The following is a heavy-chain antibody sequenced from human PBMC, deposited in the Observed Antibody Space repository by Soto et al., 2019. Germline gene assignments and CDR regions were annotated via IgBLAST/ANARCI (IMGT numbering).Heavy chain of an antibody. Sequence: PGGSLRLSCAASGFTFSSYAMHWVRQAPGKGLEWVALITYDRSNKDYADSVKGRFTISRDNSKNTLYLQMNSLRDEDTAVYYCAREYCSGGSCYSGLDYFDYWGQGTLVTVSS. J-gene: IGHJ4*02. CDR1: GFTFSSYA. D-gene: IGHD2-15*01. CDR2: ITYDRSNK. CDR3: AREYCSGGSCYSGLDYFDY. V-gene: IGHV3-30-3*01.